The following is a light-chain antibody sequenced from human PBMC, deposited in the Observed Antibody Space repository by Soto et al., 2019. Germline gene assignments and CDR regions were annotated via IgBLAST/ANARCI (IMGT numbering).Light chain of an antibody. CDR3: QQYGSSPYT. V-gene: IGKV3-20*01. CDR1: QSVVSGY. J-gene: IGKJ2*01. CDR2: GAS. Sequence: EIVLTQSPGTLSLSPGEGATLSCRASQSVVSGYLAWYQQKPGLGPRLLMFGASSRATGIPDRFTGSGSGTDITLTISRLEPEDSAVYFCQQYGSSPYTFGQGTKLEIK.